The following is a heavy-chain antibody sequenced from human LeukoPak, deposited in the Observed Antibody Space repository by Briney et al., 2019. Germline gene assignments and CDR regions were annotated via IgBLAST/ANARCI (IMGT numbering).Heavy chain of an antibody. V-gene: IGHV3-7*03. Sequence: GGSLRLSCAASGFTFSSYWMSWVRQAPGKGLEWVANIKQDGSEKYYVDSVKGRFTISRDNAKNSLYLQMNSLRAEDTAVYYCATDVVVIPGRGPNDYGGQETLVPVSS. J-gene: IGHJ4*02. D-gene: IGHD2-2*01. CDR2: IKQDGSEK. CDR3: ATDVVVIPGRGPNDY. CDR1: GFTFSSYW.